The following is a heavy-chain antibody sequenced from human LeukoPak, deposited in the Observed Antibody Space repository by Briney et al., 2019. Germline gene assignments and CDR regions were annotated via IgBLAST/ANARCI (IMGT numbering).Heavy chain of an antibody. CDR2: IYPGDSDT. CDR1: GYDFTSYW. D-gene: IGHD3-10*01. CDR3: ARHPGASYYYDSGSYSYYFDY. J-gene: IGHJ4*02. Sequence: GESLKISCKGSGYDFTSYWIAWVRQMPGKGLEWMGIIYPGDSDTRYSPSFQGQVTISVDKSIYTTYLQWSSLKASDTAMYYCARHPGASYYYDSGSYSYYFDYWGQGTLVTVSS. V-gene: IGHV5-51*01.